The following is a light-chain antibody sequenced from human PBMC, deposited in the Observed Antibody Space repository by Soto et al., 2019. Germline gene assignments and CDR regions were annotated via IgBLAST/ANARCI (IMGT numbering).Light chain of an antibody. CDR1: SSNIGSRS. J-gene: IGLJ2*01. CDR2: EYN. CDR3: GTWDNGLSAGV. Sequence: QSVLTQPPSMSAAAGQKVTISCSGSSSNIGSRSVSWYQQFPGTAPKLLSYEYNKRPSGIPDRFSGSSSGTSATLVITGLQTGDEADYYCGTWDNGLSAGVFGGGTKLTVL. V-gene: IGLV1-51*02.